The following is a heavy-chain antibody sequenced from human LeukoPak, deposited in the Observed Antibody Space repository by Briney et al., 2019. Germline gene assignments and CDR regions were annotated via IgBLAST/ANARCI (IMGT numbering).Heavy chain of an antibody. CDR1: GFTFDDYG. V-gene: IGHV3-20*04. D-gene: IGHD6-6*01. Sequence: GGSLRLSCAASGFTFDDYGMSWVRQAPGKWLEWVSGINWNGGSTGYADSVKGRFTISRDNAKNSLYLQLNSLRAEDTALYYCSSSIEGGDFWGQGTRVTFSS. CDR2: INWNGGST. CDR3: SSSIEGGDF. J-gene: IGHJ3*01.